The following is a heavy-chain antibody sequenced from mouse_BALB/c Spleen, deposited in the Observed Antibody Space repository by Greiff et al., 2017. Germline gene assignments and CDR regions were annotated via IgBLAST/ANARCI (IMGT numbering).Heavy chain of an antibody. D-gene: IGHD2-2*01. CDR1: GYSFTSYW. Sequence: VQLLESGPQLVRPGASVKISCKASGYSFTSYWMHWVKQRPGQGLEWIGMIDPSDSDTSLNQKFKDKATLTVDKSSSTAYMQLSSLTSEDSAVYFCARYDGYPDGYFDVWGEGTTVTVSA. CDR3: ARYDGYPDGYFDV. J-gene: IGHJ1*01. V-gene: IGHV1S126*01. CDR2: IDPSDSDT.